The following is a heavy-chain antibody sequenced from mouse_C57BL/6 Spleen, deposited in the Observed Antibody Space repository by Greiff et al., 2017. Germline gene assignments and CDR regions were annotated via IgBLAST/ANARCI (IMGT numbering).Heavy chain of an antibody. Sequence: VQLKESVAELVRPGASVKLSCTASGFNIKNTYMHWVKQRPEQGLEWIGRIDPANGNTKYAPKFQGKATITADTSSNTAYLQLSSLTSEDTAIYYCARGPLGNPYAMDYWGQGTSVTVSS. J-gene: IGHJ4*01. D-gene: IGHD2-1*01. CDR3: ARGPLGNPYAMDY. CDR1: GFNIKNTY. V-gene: IGHV14-3*01. CDR2: IDPANGNT.